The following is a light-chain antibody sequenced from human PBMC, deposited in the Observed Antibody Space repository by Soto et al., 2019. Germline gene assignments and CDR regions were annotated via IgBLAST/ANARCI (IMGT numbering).Light chain of an antibody. CDR1: QRVSSN. CDR3: QHYDNWPRT. J-gene: IGKJ2*01. CDR2: GAS. Sequence: EIVMTQSPATLSVFPGEGAALSCRASQRVSSNLAWYQQKPGQAPQLLIYGASTRTTGIPARFSGSGSGKEFPLTISRLQSEDSPVYYCQHYDNWPRTFGQGTKLEIK. V-gene: IGKV3-15*01.